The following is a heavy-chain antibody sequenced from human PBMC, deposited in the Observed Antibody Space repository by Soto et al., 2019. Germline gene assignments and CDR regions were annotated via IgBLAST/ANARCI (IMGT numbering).Heavy chain of an antibody. J-gene: IGHJ6*02. D-gene: IGHD6-25*01. CDR2: ISYDGSNK. CDR1: GFIFTSYG. CDR3: AKVADYYYYYGMDV. Sequence: GGSLRLSCAASGFIFTSYGMHWVRQAPGKGLEWVAVISYDGSNKYYADSVKGRSTISRDNSKNTLYLQMNSLRAEDTAVYYCAKVADYYYYYGMDVWGQGTTVTVSS. V-gene: IGHV3-30*18.